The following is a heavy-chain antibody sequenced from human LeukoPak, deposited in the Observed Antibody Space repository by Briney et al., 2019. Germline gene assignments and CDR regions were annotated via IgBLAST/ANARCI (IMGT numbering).Heavy chain of an antibody. V-gene: IGHV4-39*01. D-gene: IGHD3-10*01. Sequence: PSKTLSLTCTVSGGSISSSSYYWGWIRQPPGKGLEWIGSIYYSGSTYYNPSLKSRVTISVDTSKNQFSLKLSSVTAADTAVYYCGRHRYYYRSGSYYGAPYYMDVWGKGTTVTISS. CDR3: GRHRYYYRSGSYYGAPYYMDV. CDR2: IYYSGST. J-gene: IGHJ6*03. CDR1: GGSISSSSYY.